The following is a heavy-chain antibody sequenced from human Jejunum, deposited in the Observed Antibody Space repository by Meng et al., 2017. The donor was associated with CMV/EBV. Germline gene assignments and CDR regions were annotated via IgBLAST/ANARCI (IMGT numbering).Heavy chain of an antibody. CDR1: GVTFSGYA. D-gene: IGHD2/OR15-2a*01. CDR3: AKAPYNSNARFYFDY. CDR2: ITGSGGTT. J-gene: IGHJ4*02. V-gene: IGHV3-23*01. Sequence: SGVTFSGYAMSGVRQAPGKGLEWVSAITGSGGTTDYADSVKGRFTISRDNSKNTLFLQINSLRAEDTALYYCAKAPYNSNARFYFDYWGQGTLVTVSS.